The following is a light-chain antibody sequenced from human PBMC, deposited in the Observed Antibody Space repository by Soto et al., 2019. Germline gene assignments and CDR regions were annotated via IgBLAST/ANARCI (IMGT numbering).Light chain of an antibody. V-gene: IGLV1-44*01. CDR3: AAWDDSLNGYV. Sequence: QSVLTQPPSASGTLGQRVTISCSGSSSNIGSNTVNWYQQLPGTAPKLLIYSNNQRPSGVPDRFSGSKSGTSASLAISGLQSEDEADYYCAAWDDSLNGYVFXTGTKVTVL. CDR1: SSNIGSNT. CDR2: SNN. J-gene: IGLJ1*01.